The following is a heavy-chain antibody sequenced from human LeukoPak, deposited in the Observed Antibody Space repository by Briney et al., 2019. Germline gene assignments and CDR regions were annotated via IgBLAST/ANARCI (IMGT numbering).Heavy chain of an antibody. D-gene: IGHD3-10*01. CDR2: IYHTGTT. J-gene: IGHJ4*02. V-gene: IGHV4-38-2*02. CDR3: ARKGRGPYGSVNGYFDY. Sequence: SETLSLTCTVSGNSISSGYYWGWIRQPPGKGLEWIGIIYHTGTTYYNSSLKSRVTISVDTSKNQFSLKLNFVTAADTAVYYCARKGRGPYGSVNGYFDYWGQGTLVTVSS. CDR1: GNSISSGYY.